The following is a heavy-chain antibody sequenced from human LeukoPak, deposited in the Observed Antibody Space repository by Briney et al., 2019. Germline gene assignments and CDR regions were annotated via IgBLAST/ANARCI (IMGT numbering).Heavy chain of an antibody. Sequence: GGSLRLSCAASGLTFTTYWMSWARQAPGKGLEWVANIKQDGSEKYYVDSVAGRFTISRDNAKNSLFLQMNSLRVEDTAVFYCARVAGGIPDYWGQGTLVTVSS. CDR3: ARVAGGIPDY. CDR2: IKQDGSEK. J-gene: IGHJ4*02. CDR1: GLTFTTYW. D-gene: IGHD6-19*01. V-gene: IGHV3-7*01.